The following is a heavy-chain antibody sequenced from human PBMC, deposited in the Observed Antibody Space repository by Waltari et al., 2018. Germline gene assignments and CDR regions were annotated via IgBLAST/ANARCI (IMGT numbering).Heavy chain of an antibody. CDR3: ARLKYSYGYVFDY. J-gene: IGHJ4*02. D-gene: IGHD5-18*01. CDR1: GGSFSGYY. Sequence: QVQLQQWGAGLLKPSETLSLPCAVYGGSFSGYYWSWIRQPPGKGLEWIGEINHSGSTNYNPSLKSRVTISVDTSKNQFSLKLSSVTAADTAVYYCARLKYSYGYVFDYWGQGTLVTVSS. V-gene: IGHV4-34*01. CDR2: INHSGST.